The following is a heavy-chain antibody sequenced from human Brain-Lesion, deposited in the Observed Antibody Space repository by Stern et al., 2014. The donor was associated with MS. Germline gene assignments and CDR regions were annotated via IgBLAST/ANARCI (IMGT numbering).Heavy chain of an antibody. CDR1: GFTFSRYW. J-gene: IGHJ6*02. CDR2: IKEDGSEQ. V-gene: IGHV3-7*01. CDR3: ARRVLVAMGGYPKTLDV. D-gene: IGHD2-2*01. Sequence: EVQLEESGGVFVQPGGSLKLSCAASGFTFSRYWMTWVRQAPGKGLEWVANIKEDGSEQYYVDSVKGRFTMSRDNAKNSLYLQMNSLRAEDTAVYYCARRVLVAMGGYPKTLDVWGRGTTVTVSS.